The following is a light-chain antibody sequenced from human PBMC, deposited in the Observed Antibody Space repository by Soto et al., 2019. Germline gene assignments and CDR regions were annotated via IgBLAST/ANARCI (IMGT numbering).Light chain of an antibody. CDR2: KVS. CDR1: QSLLHITGETF. V-gene: IGKV2-30*02. J-gene: IGKJ1*01. CDR3: MQGTHWPPT. Sequence: DVVMTQTPLSLSVAPGQPASISCKSSQSLLHITGETFLFWYLQRPGQSPRRLIYKVSNRGSGVSDRFSGSGSGSNFTLKISRVEAEDLVVYYCMQGTHWPPTFGQGTKV.